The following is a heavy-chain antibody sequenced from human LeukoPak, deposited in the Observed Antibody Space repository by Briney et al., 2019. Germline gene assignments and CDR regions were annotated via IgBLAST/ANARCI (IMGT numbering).Heavy chain of an antibody. J-gene: IGHJ4*02. D-gene: IGHD3-16*01. CDR1: GVTLSTYA. CDR3: ANIRGG. Sequence: GGSLRLSCAASGVTLSTYAMSWARQAPGKGLEWVANIKQDGSEKLYVDSVKGRFAISRDNAKNSLYLQMNSLRVEDTAVYYCANIRGGWGQGTLVTVSS. V-gene: IGHV3-7*03. CDR2: IKQDGSEK.